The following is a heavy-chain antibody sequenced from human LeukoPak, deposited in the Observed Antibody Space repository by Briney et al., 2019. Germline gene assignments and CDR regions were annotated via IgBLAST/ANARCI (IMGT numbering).Heavy chain of an antibody. J-gene: IGHJ4*02. CDR1: GFTFSSYS. V-gene: IGHV3-33*08. CDR2: IWYDGSNK. CDR3: ARTAYDSSGYYFDY. Sequence: GGSLRLSCAASGFTFSSYSMNWVRQAPGKGLEWVAVIWYDGSNKYYADSVKGRFTISRDNSKNTLYLQMNSLRAEDTAVYYCARTAYDSSGYYFDYWGQGTLVTVSS. D-gene: IGHD3-22*01.